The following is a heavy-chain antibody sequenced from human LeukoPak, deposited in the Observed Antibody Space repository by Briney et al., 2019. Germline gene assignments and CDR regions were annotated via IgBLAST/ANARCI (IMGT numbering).Heavy chain of an antibody. V-gene: IGHV3-30-3*01. CDR1: GFTFSSYA. CDR3: AREELLVVWGGSFDY. D-gene: IGHD2-8*02. J-gene: IGHJ4*02. CDR2: ISYDGSNK. Sequence: GGSLRLSCAASGFTFSSYAMHWVRQAPGKGLEWVAVISYDGSNKYYADSVKGRFTVSRDNSKNTLYLQMNSLRAEDTAVYYCAREELLVVWGGSFDYWGQGTLVTVSS.